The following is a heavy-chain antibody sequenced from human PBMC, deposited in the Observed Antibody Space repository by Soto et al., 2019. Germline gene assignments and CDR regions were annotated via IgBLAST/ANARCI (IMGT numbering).Heavy chain of an antibody. CDR2: IDPSDSYT. V-gene: IGHV5-10-1*01. D-gene: IGHD3-16*01. CDR1: GYSFTSYW. Sequence: GESLKISCKGSGYSFTSYWISWVRQMPGKGLEWMGRIDPSDSYTNYSPSFQGHVTISADKSISTAYLQWSSLKASDTAMYYCAIPRGGTAYYYYYYGMDVWGQGTTVTVSS. CDR3: AIPRGGTAYYYYYYGMDV. J-gene: IGHJ6*02.